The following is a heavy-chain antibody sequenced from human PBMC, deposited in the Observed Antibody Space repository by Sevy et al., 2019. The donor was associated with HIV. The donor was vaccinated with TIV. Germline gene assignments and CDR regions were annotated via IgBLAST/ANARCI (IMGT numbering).Heavy chain of an antibody. V-gene: IGHV1-69*13. CDR1: GGTFSSYA. J-gene: IGHJ4*02. CDR3: ARDASRYDSSGYLGY. D-gene: IGHD3-22*01. CDR2: IIPIFGTA. Sequence: ASVKVSCKASGGTFSSYAISWVRQAPGQGLEWMGGIIPIFGTANYAQKFQGRVTITADESTSTAYMELSSLRSEDTAVYYWARDASRYDSSGYLGYWGQGTLVTVSS.